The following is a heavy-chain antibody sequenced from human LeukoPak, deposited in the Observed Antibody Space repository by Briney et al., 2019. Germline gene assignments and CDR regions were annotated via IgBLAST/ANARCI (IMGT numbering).Heavy chain of an antibody. CDR1: GYTFTSYG. CDR2: ISAYNGNT. Sequence: ASVKVSCKASGYTFTSYGISWVRQAPGQGLEWMGWISAYNGNTNYAQKLQGRVTMTTDTSTSTAYMELRSLRSDDTAVYYCARETRWATFYSSPPTGWFDPWGQGTLVTVSS. D-gene: IGHD6-13*01. J-gene: IGHJ5*02. V-gene: IGHV1-18*01. CDR3: ARETRWATFYSSPPTGWFDP.